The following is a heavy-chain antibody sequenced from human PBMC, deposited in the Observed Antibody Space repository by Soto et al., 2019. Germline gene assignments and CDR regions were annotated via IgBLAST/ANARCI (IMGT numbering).Heavy chain of an antibody. D-gene: IGHD2-15*01. V-gene: IGHV1-8*01. CDR3: ARWYGGNAGDY. CDR2: MDPNSGDT. J-gene: IGHJ4*02. Sequence: QVQLVQSGAEVKKPGASVKVSCKASGYTFTSYDINWVRQATGQGPEWMGWMDPNSGDTHYAQTFQGRVTMTRNTSKCTAYRELSSLRSEDTGMYCCARWYGGNAGDYWGQGSLVTVSS. CDR1: GYTFTSYD.